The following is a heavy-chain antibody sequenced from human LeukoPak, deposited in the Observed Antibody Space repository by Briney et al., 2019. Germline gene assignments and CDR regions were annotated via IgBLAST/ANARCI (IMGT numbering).Heavy chain of an antibody. J-gene: IGHJ4*02. CDR2: ISSSSNYI. V-gene: IGHV3-21*01. CDR3: ARGACSSTSCYIAY. D-gene: IGHD2-2*02. Sequence: GGSLRLSCAASGFTFSSYSMNLVRQAPGKGLEWVSSISSSSNYIYYADSVKGRFTITRDNAKNSLYLQMNSLRAEDTAVYYCARGACSSTSCYIAYWGQGTLVTVSS. CDR1: GFTFSSYS.